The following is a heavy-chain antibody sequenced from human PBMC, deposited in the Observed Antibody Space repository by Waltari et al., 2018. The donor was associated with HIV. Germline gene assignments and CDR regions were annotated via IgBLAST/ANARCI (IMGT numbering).Heavy chain of an antibody. V-gene: IGHV3-7*04. CDR1: GFTFSSYW. J-gene: IGHJ4*02. D-gene: IGHD3-10*01. CDR2: IKQDGSEK. CDR3: ARPSYGSGSYYLS. Sequence: EVQLVESGGGLVQPGGSLRLSCAASGFTFSSYWMSWVRQAPGKGLEWVANIKQDGSEKYDVDSVKGRFTISRDNAKNSLYLQMNSLRAEDTAVYYCARPSYGSGSYYLSWGQGTLVTVSS.